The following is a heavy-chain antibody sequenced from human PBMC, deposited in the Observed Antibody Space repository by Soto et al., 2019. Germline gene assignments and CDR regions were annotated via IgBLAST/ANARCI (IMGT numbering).Heavy chain of an antibody. CDR2: IIPIFGTA. J-gene: IGHJ4*01. D-gene: IGHD1-26*01. CDR1: GGTFSTYS. Sequence: QVQLVQSGAEVTKPGSSVKVSCKTSGGTFSTYSIVWVRQAPGEGLEWMGGIIPIFGTANYAQKFQDRVTITADKSTNTAFMELSSLKSEDTDMYYCASSSGNNYGVGTNYFFDYGGHGTLVTVSS. V-gene: IGHV1-69*06. CDR3: ASSSGNNYGVGTNYFFDY.